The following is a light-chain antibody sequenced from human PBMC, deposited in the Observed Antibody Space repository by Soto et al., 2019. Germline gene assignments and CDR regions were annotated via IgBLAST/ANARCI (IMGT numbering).Light chain of an antibody. CDR1: QGISSA. CDR3: QQFNTYPALT. J-gene: IGKJ4*01. Sequence: AIQLTQSPSSLSASVGDRVTITCRASQGISSALAWYQQKPGKSPNLLIYDVSSLESGVPSRFSGSGSGTAFTLTISSLQPEDFATYYCQQFNTYPALTFGGGTKVEIK. CDR2: DVS. V-gene: IGKV1-13*02.